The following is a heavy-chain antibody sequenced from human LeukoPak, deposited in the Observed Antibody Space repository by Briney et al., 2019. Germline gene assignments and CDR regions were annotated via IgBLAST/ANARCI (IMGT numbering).Heavy chain of an antibody. Sequence: GGSLRLSCAASGFTFSSYSMNWVRQAPGKGLEWVSYISSGSSTIYYADSVKGRFTISRDNAKNSLYLQMNSLRAKDTAVYYCARDSMVRGGLDNWGQGTLVTVSS. V-gene: IGHV3-48*01. J-gene: IGHJ4*02. CDR2: ISSGSSTI. CDR3: ARDSMVRGGLDN. D-gene: IGHD3-10*01. CDR1: GFTFSSYS.